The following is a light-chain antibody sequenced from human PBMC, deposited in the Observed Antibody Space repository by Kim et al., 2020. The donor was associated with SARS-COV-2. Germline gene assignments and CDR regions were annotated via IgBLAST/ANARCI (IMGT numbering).Light chain of an antibody. CDR2: EVN. Sequence: QSALTQPPSVSGSPGQSVTISCTGTSSDVGGYNRVSWYQQPPGTAPKLIIYEVNKRPSGVPGRFSGSKSGNTASLTISGLQAEDEADYYCSSYINSNTVIFGGGTKLTVL. J-gene: IGLJ2*01. CDR3: SSYINSNTVI. V-gene: IGLV2-18*02. CDR1: SSDVGGYNR.